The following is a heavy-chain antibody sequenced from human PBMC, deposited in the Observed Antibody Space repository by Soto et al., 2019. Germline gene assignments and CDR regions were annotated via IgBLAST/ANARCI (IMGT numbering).Heavy chain of an antibody. CDR2: INHVGST. V-gene: IGHV4-34*01. CDR1: GGSFSGYY. Sequence: QVHLQQWSAGLLKPSETLSLTCAVYGGSFSGYYWSWIRQPPGKGLEWIGEINHVGSTNYNPSLKNRVTISVDTSKNQFSLTLSSVTAADTAVYYCASVGKYCSGTSCYVMGPWGQGTLVTVSS. CDR3: ASVGKYCSGTSCYVMGP. J-gene: IGHJ5*02. D-gene: IGHD2-2*01.